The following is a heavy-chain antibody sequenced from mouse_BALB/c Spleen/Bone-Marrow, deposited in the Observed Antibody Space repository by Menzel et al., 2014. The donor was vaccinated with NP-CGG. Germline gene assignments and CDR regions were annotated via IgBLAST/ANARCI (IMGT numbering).Heavy chain of an antibody. CDR1: GYSFTGYY. V-gene: IGHV1-31*01. CDR2: IYPYNGVS. J-gene: IGHJ1*01. CDR3: ESRGEYLDD. Sequence: EVQLQQSGPELVKPGASVKISCKASGYSFTGYYMHWVKQSHGNSLDWIGYIYPYNGVSSYNQKFKGKATLTVDKSSSALYMELRSLTSDDSAVYYCESRGEYLDDWGAGTTVTVSS.